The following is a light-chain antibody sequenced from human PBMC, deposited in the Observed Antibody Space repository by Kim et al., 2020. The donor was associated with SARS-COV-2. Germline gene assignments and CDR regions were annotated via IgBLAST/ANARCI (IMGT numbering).Light chain of an antibody. CDR2: AAS. J-gene: IGKJ4*02. CDR1: QAINSY. V-gene: IGKV1-9*01. CDR3: HQSHRYKWG. Sequence: DIQLTQSPSFLSASVGDRVTITCRASQAINSYFAWYQQKPGKAPNLLIYAASTLQSGVPSRFAGSGSGTEFTLTISSLQPEDFAIYYCHQSHRYKWGFGGGTKVDIK.